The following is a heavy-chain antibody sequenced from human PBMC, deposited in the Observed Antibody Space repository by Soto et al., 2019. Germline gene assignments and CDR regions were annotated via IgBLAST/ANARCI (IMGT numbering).Heavy chain of an antibody. CDR3: ARIRRDGYNLRAFDI. D-gene: IGHD5-12*01. Sequence: ASVKVSCKASGYTFTSYYMHWVRQAPGQGLEWMGWINAGNGNTKYSQKFQGRVTITRDTSASTAYMELSSLRSEDTAVYYCARIRRDGYNLRAFDIWGQGTMVTVSS. J-gene: IGHJ3*02. CDR1: GYTFTSYY. V-gene: IGHV1-3*01. CDR2: INAGNGNT.